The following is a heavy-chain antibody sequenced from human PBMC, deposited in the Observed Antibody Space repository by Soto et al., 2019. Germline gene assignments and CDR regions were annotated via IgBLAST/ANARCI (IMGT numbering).Heavy chain of an antibody. D-gene: IGHD3-3*01. J-gene: IGHJ4*02. V-gene: IGHV3-23*01. CDR1: GFTFSSYA. CDR3: ATFAPSSYYDFWSGSRRTSKDY. Sequence: GGSLRLSCAASGFTFSSYAMSWVRQAPGKGLEWVSAISGSGGSTYYADSVKGRFTISRDNSKNTLYLQMNSLRAEDTAVYYCATFAPSSYYDFWSGSRRTSKDYWGQGTLVTVSS. CDR2: ISGSGGST.